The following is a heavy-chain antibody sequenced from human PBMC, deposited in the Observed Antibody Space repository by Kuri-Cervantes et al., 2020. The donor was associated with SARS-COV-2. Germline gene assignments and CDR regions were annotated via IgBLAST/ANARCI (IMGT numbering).Heavy chain of an antibody. V-gene: IGHV4-61*02. CDR1: GGSISSGSYY. J-gene: IGHJ4*02. Sequence: SETLSLTCTVSGGSISSGSYYWSWIRQPAGKGLEWIGCIYTSGSTNYNPSLKSRVTISVDTSKKQFSLKLSSVTAADTAVYYCARGWNYDILTGYYTAYFDYWGQGTLVTVSS. D-gene: IGHD3-9*01. CDR3: ARGWNYDILTGYYTAYFDY. CDR2: IYTSGST.